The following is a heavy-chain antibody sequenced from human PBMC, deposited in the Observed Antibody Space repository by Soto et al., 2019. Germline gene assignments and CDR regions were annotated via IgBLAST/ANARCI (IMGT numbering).Heavy chain of an antibody. CDR2: INSDGSST. D-gene: IGHD3-22*01. Sequence: PGGSLRLSCAASGFTFSSYWMHWVRQAPGKGLVWVSRINSDGSSTSYADSVKGRFTISRDNAKNTLYLQMNSLRAEDTAVYYCARIYDSSGYYNYWGQGTLVTVSS. CDR1: GFTFSSYW. CDR3: ARIYDSSGYYNY. J-gene: IGHJ4*02. V-gene: IGHV3-74*01.